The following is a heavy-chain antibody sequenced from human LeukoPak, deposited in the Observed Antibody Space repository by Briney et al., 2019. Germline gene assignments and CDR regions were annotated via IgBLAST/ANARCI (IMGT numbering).Heavy chain of an antibody. V-gene: IGHV4-39*07. Sequence: PSETLSLTCTVSGGSISSSSYYWGWIRQPPGKGLEWIGSIYYSGSTYYNPSLKSRVTISVDTSKNQFSLKLSSVTAADTAVYYCAREGLGEYYYYMDVWGKGTTVTVSS. J-gene: IGHJ6*03. CDR3: AREGLGEYYYYMDV. D-gene: IGHD3-10*01. CDR2: IYYSGST. CDR1: GGSISSSSYY.